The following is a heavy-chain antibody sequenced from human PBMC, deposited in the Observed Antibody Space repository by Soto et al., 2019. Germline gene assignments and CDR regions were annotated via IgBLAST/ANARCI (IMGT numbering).Heavy chain of an antibody. J-gene: IGHJ4*02. D-gene: IGHD3-3*01. CDR3: ADRVLRTVFGLVTTTAIYFDF. CDR2: IYWDDDK. V-gene: IGHV2-5*02. Sequence: QITLNESGPTQVKPRQTLTLTCTFSGFSLTTSGVGVGWIRQSPGKAPEWLALIYWDDDKRYSPSLKSRLTITKHTSKDQVILTMADLDPADTATYSCADRVLRTVFGLVTTTAIYFDFWGQGTPVAVSS. CDR1: GFSLTTSGVG.